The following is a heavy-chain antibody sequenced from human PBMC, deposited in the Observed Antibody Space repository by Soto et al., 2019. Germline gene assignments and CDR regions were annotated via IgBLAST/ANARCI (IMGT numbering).Heavy chain of an antibody. CDR1: GRTFSTYT. D-gene: IGHD3-3*01. CDR2: IIPILGIA. V-gene: IGHV1-69*04. Sequence: SVKVSCKASGRTFSTYTISWVRQAPGQGLEWMGRIIPILGIANYAQKFQGRVTITADKSTSTAYMELSSLRSEDTAVYYCARDPGVLRFLEWPSPWFDPWGQGTLVTVSS. J-gene: IGHJ5*02. CDR3: ARDPGVLRFLEWPSPWFDP.